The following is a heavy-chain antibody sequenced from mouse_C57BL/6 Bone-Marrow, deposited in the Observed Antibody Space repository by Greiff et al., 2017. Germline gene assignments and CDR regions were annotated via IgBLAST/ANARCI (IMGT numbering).Heavy chain of an antibody. CDR1: GYSITSGYY. Sequence: EVQVVESGPGLVKPSQSLSLTCSVTGYSITSGYYWNWIRQFPGNKLEWMGYISYDGSNNYNPSLKNRIYITRDTSKNQFFLKLNSVTTEDTATYYCARGGVSYDYDWFAYWGQGTLVTVSA. CDR3: ARGGVSYDYDWFAY. J-gene: IGHJ3*01. D-gene: IGHD2-4*01. CDR2: ISYDGSN. V-gene: IGHV3-6*01.